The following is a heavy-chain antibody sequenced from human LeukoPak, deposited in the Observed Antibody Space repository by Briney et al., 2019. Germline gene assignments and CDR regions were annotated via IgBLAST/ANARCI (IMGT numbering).Heavy chain of an antibody. Sequence: GGSLRPSCSASGFTFSSYAMNWVRQAPGKGLEYVSAITSNGGSTYYADSVKGRFTISRDNSKNTLYLQMSSLRAEDRAVYYCAKGRCSGSSCYGGDYWGQGTLVTVSS. CDR3: AKGRCSGSSCYGGDY. J-gene: IGHJ4*02. V-gene: IGHV3-64D*06. CDR1: GFTFSSYA. CDR2: ITSNGGST. D-gene: IGHD2-2*01.